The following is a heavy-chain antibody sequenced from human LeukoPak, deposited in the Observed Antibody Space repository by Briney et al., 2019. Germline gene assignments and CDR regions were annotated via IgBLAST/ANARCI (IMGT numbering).Heavy chain of an antibody. CDR1: GLTFSSHW. Sequence: GGFLRLSCAASGLTFSSHWMQWVRQAPGKGLVWVSRITNDGSSTTYADSVKGRFTISRDNAKNSLYLQMNSLRAEDTAVYYCARAIWAYRAWGQGTLVTVSS. CDR2: ITNDGSST. D-gene: IGHD2-21*01. J-gene: IGHJ5*02. CDR3: ARAIWAYRA. V-gene: IGHV3-74*01.